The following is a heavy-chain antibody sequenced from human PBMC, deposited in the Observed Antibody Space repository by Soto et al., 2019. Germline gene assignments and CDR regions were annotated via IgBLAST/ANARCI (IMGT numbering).Heavy chain of an antibody. D-gene: IGHD6-6*01. CDR1: GGSISSSSYY. CDR3: ARALEYSSSGWFDP. V-gene: IGHV4-39*01. J-gene: IGHJ5*02. CDR2: IYYSGST. Sequence: SETLSLTCTVSGGSISSSSYYWGWIRQPPGKGLEWIGSIYYSGSTYYNPSLKSRVTISVDTSKNQFSLKLSSVTAADTAVYYCARALEYSSSGWFDPWGQGTLVTVSS.